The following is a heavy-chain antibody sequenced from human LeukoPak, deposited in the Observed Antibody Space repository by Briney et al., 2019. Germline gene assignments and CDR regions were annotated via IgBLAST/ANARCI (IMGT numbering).Heavy chain of an antibody. CDR1: GCTFSGYS. CDR2: ISGSGGST. D-gene: IGHD3-3*02. CDR3: AKVGSPLGPPFDY. Sequence: GGSLRLSCTASGCTFSGYSMSWVRQAPGKGLEWVSAISGSGGSTYYADSVKGRFTISRDNSKNTLYLQINSLRAGDTAVYYCAKVGSPLGPPFDYWGQGTLVTVSS. V-gene: IGHV3-23*01. J-gene: IGHJ4*02.